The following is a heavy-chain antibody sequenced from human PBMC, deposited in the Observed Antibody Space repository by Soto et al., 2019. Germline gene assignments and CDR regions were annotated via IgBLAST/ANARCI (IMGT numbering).Heavy chain of an antibody. J-gene: IGHJ4*02. V-gene: IGHV3-48*03. D-gene: IGHD6-19*01. CDR3: ARKPLGQWVVPLYFDF. Sequence: EVKLVESGGDLVLPGGSLRLSCAASGFPLSDYEMNWVRLTSGKGLQWLAYVSGSGSTTYYGDSVRGRFTISRDNAENSLNLQMTNLRAEDTAVYFCARKPLGQWVVPLYFDFWGQGIQVTVSS. CDR1: GFPLSDYE. CDR2: VSGSGSTT.